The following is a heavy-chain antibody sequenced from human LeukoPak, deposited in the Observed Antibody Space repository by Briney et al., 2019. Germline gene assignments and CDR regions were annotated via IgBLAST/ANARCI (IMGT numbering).Heavy chain of an antibody. V-gene: IGHV3-33*05. CDR3: ARGIAVAGTGAY. J-gene: IGHJ4*02. D-gene: IGHD6-19*01. Sequence: SCKVSGYTLTELSMHWVHQAPGKGLEWVAVISYDGSNKYYADSVKGRFTISRDNSKNTLYLQMNSLRAEDTAVYYCARGIAVAGTGAYWGQGTLVTVSS. CDR1: GYTLTELS. CDR2: ISYDGSNK.